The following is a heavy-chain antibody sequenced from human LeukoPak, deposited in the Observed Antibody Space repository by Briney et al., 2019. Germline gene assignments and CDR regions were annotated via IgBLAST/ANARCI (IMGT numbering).Heavy chain of an antibody. J-gene: IGHJ4*02. V-gene: IGHV6-1*01. CDR3: AREDFGRVGATPCCTNALDY. CDR1: GDSVSSNSTA. Sequence: SQTLLHTCANPGDSVSSNSTAWNWARQSRSRGLEWQGRTYYRSKWYNDYAVSVKSRITTNSATSKNQFSLQLNSVTPDDTAVYYCAREDFGRVGATPCCTNALDYWGQGTLVTVSS. D-gene: IGHD1-26*01. CDR2: TYYRSKWYN.